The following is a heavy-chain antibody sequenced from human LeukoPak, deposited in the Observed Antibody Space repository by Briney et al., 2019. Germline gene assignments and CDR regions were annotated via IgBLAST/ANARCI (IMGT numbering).Heavy chain of an antibody. D-gene: IGHD1-1*01. CDR2: INPNSGGT. V-gene: IGHV1-2*02. J-gene: IGHJ5*02. CDR1: GYTFTGYY. CDR3: ATTGTSGPNWFDP. Sequence: ASVMVSCKASGYTFTGYYMYWVRQAPGQGLEWMGWINPNSGGTNYAQKFQGRVTMTRDTSISTAYMELSRLRSDDTAVYYCATTGTSGPNWFDPWGQGTLVTVSS.